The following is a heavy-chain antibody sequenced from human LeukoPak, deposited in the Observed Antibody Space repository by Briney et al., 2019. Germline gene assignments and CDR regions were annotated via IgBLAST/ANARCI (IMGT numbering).Heavy chain of an antibody. J-gene: IGHJ4*02. CDR2: FGGSGDST. V-gene: IGHV3-23*01. CDR1: GFTFSNYA. Sequence: GGSLRLSCAASGFTFSNYAMSWVRQAPGQGLEWVSSFGGSGDSTSYADSVKGRFTISRDNSKNTLSLEMNSLRAEDTAVYYCAKARTRYTGYVHFDYWGQGTLVTVSS. D-gene: IGHD5-12*01. CDR3: AKARTRYTGYVHFDY.